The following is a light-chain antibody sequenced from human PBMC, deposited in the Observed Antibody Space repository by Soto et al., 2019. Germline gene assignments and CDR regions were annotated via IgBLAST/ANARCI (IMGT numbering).Light chain of an antibody. CDR3: QQYNSFPYT. V-gene: IGKV1-5*03. J-gene: IGKJ2*01. CDR1: QTISSW. CDR2: SAS. Sequence: DIQMTQSPSTLSASVGDRVTITCRASQTISSWLAWYQQKPGKAPNLLIYSASSLKSGVPSRFSGSGSGTEFTLTISSLQPDDFATYYCQQYNSFPYTFGQGTKLEIK.